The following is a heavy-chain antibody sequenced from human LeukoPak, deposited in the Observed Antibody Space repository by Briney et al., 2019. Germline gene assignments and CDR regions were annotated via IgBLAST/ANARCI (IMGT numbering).Heavy chain of an antibody. J-gene: IGHJ5*02. CDR1: GGSFSGFY. Sequence: SETLSPTCAVYGGSFSGFYWNWIRQPPGKGLEWIGEIYHSGSTNYNPSLKSRVTISVDKSKNQFSLKLSSVTAADTAVYYCARENPIRNWFDPWGQGTLVTVSS. CDR3: ARENPIRNWFDP. V-gene: IGHV4-34*01. D-gene: IGHD1-14*01. CDR2: IYHSGST.